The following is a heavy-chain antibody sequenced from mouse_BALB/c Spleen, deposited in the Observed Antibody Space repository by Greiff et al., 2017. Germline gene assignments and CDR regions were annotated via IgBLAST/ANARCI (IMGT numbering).Heavy chain of an antibody. CDR2: ISYSGST. CDR3: TSSHTTYYAMDY. J-gene: IGHJ4*01. D-gene: IGHD1-1*01. V-gene: IGHV3-8*02. CDR1: GDSITRCY. Sequence: EVKLVESGPSLVKPSQTLSLTCSVTGDSITRCYSNWIRKFPGNKLEYMGYISYSGSTYYNPSLKSRISITRDTTKHQYYLQLNSVATEDTATYYSTSSHTTYYAMDYWGQGTSVTVSS.